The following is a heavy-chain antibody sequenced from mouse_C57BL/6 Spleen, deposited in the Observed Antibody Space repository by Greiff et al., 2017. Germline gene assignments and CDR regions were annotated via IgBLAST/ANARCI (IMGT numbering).Heavy chain of an antibody. D-gene: IGHD3-2*02. CDR1: GYSITSGYY. CDR3: ARGSSGYWFAY. CDR2: ISYDGSN. Sequence: VQLKQSGPGLVKPSQSLSLTCSVTGYSITSGYYWNWIRQFPGNNLEWMGYISYDGSNNYNPSLKNRISITRDTSKNQFFLKLNSVTTEETATYYCARGSSGYWFAYWGQGTLVTVSA. J-gene: IGHJ3*01. V-gene: IGHV3-6*01.